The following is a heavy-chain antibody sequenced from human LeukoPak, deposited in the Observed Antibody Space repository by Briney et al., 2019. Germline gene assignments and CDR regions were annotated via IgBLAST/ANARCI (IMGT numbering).Heavy chain of an antibody. CDR1: GFTFSSYA. V-gene: IGHV4-34*08. CDR2: INHSGST. J-gene: IGHJ4*02. CDR3: ATSGGTLGPTNYFAY. D-gene: IGHD3-16*01. Sequence: PGGSLRLSCAASGFTFSSYAMTWIRQPPGKGLEWIGEINHSGSTNYNPSLKSRVTISVDTSKNQFSLKLSSVTAADTAVYYCATSGGTLGPTNYFAYWGQGTLVTVSS.